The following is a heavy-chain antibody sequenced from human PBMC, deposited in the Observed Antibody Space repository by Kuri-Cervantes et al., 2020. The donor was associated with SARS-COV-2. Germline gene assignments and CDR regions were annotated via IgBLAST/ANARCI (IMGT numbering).Heavy chain of an antibody. V-gene: IGHV4-59*01. J-gene: IGHJ6*02. CDR1: GASISGYH. CDR2: IYYSGST. D-gene: IGHD6-19*01. CDR3: ARESGIAVAGHYYYYGMDV. Sequence: SETLSLTCTVSGASISGYHWSWIRQPPGKGLEWIGYIYYSGSTNYDPSLKSRVTISVDTSKNQFSLKLSSVTAADTAVYYCARESGIAVAGHYYYYGMDVWGQGTTVTVSS.